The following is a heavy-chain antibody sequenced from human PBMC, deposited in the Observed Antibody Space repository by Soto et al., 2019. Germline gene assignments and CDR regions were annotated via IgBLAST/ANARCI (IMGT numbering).Heavy chain of an antibody. J-gene: IGHJ6*02. D-gene: IGHD1-26*01. CDR2: ISYDGSNK. CDR3: AKGSLSGSHDRHYYCNGMDV. Sequence: QVQLVESGGGVVQPGRSLRLSCAASGFTFSSYGMHWVRQAPGKGLEWVAVISYDGSNKYYADSVKGRFTISRDNSKNTLYLQMNSLRAEDTAVYYCAKGSLSGSHDRHYYCNGMDVWGQGTTVTVSS. CDR1: GFTFSSYG. V-gene: IGHV3-30*18.